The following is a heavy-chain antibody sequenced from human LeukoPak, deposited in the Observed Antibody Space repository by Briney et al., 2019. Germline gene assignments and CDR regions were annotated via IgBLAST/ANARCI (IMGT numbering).Heavy chain of an antibody. J-gene: IGHJ3*02. Sequence: GASVKVSCKASGYSFIDFYIHFVRQAPGQGLEWMGWINPNSGDTKYAQTFQGRVTMSGDTSISTAYMELSSLTIDDTAVYYCARVYGFLTIGSAFDIWGQGTMVTVSS. V-gene: IGHV1-2*02. CDR3: ARVYGFLTIGSAFDI. CDR1: GYSFIDFY. CDR2: INPNSGDT. D-gene: IGHD3-10*01.